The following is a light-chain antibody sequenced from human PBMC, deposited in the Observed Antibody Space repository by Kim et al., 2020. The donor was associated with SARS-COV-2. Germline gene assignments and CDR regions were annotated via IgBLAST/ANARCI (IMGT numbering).Light chain of an antibody. V-gene: IGKV1-5*03. CDR3: QDFSGSSRM. CDR2: KAS. J-gene: IGKJ1*01. Sequence: DIQMTQSPSTLSASVGDRVTLTCRASQSISTWVAWYQHKPGKVPKLLIYKASSLERGVSSRFSGSGSGTEFTLTISSLQPDDFATYYCQDFSGSSRMFGQGTKVE. CDR1: QSISTW.